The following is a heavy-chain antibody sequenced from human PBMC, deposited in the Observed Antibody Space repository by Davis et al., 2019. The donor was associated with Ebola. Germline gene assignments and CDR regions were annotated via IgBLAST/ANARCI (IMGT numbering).Heavy chain of an antibody. J-gene: IGHJ4*02. V-gene: IGHV1-18*01. CDR2: ISAYNGNT. D-gene: IGHD3-10*01. CDR1: GHTFTSYG. Sequence: ASVKVSCKASGHTFTSYGISRVRQAPGQGLEWMGWISAYNGNTNYAQKLQGRVTMTTDTSTSTAYMELRSLRSDDTAVYYCARDPAGLYYYGSGSYGDYWGQGTLVTVSS. CDR3: ARDPAGLYYYGSGSYGDY.